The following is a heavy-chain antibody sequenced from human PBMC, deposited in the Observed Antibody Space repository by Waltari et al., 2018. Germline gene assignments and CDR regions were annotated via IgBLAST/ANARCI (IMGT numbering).Heavy chain of an antibody. V-gene: IGHV3-74*01. Sequence: QLVESGGGLVQPGGSLKLSCAASGFTFSNYWLHWVRQAPGKGLLSVAHMNTYVSITSYADSVKGRYTSSRDNAKNTLFLQMNSLRAEDTALYYCVLYSSEVLGDCWGRGTLVTVSS. CDR2: MNTYVSIT. CDR1: GFTFSNYW. J-gene: IGHJ4*02. CDR3: VLYSSEVLGDC. D-gene: IGHD4-4*01.